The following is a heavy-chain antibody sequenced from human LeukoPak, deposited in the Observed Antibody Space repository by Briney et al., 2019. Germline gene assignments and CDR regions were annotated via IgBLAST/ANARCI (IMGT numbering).Heavy chain of an antibody. Sequence: GGSLRLSCAASGFTFSDYYMSWIRQAPGKGLEWVSYISSSSSTIYYADSVKGRFTISRDNAKNSLYLQMNSLRAEDTAVYYCAGAGYSYGYGWFDPWGQGTLVTVSS. J-gene: IGHJ5*02. CDR2: ISSSSSTI. CDR1: GFTFSDYY. CDR3: AGAGYSYGYGWFDP. D-gene: IGHD5-18*01. V-gene: IGHV3-11*01.